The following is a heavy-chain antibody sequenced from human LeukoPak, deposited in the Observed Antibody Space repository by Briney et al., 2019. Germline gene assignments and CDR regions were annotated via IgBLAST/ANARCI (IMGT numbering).Heavy chain of an antibody. CDR3: AKSDSGSDWSSWFHP. J-gene: IGHJ5*02. V-gene: IGHV3-23*01. CDR2: ISGAGGTT. CDR1: GFSFSSYA. D-gene: IGHD6-19*01. Sequence: GGSLRLSCGASGFSFSSYAMTWVRQAPGKGLEWVSSISGAGGTTYYAESVKGRFTISRDNSKNTVFLQINGLGVGDTAIYYCAKSDSGSDWSSWFHPWGQGTLVTVSS.